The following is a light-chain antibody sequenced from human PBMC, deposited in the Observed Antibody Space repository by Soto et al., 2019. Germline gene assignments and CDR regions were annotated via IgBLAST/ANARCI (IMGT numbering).Light chain of an antibody. V-gene: IGKV3-20*01. J-gene: IGKJ2*01. CDR3: QQYGSSPPHT. Sequence: EIVLTQSPGTLSLSPGERATLSCRASQSVSSSYLAWYQQKPGQAPRLLIYVASSRATGIPDRFSGSGSGTDFTFTISRLEPEDFAVYYCQQYGSSPPHTFGQGTKLEIK. CDR2: VAS. CDR1: QSVSSSY.